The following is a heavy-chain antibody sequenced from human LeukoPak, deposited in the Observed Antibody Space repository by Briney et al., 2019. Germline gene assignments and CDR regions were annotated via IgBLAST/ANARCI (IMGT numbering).Heavy chain of an antibody. CDR1: GGSISSSSYY. J-gene: IGHJ4*02. V-gene: IGHV4-39*01. Sequence: PSETLSLTCTVSGGSISSSSYYWGWIRQPPGKGLEWIGSIYYSGSTYYNPSLKSRVTISVDTSKNQFSLKPSSVTAADTAVYYCARLDFHFDYWGQGTLVTVSS. CDR3: ARLDFHFDY. CDR2: IYYSGST.